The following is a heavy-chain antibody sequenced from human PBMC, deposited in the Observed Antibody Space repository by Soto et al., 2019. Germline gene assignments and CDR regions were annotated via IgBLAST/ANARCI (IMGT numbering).Heavy chain of an antibody. CDR3: ARGGNGDNVGYWYFDL. Sequence: QVQLVQSGAEVKKPGASVEVSCKASGYTFTTYYIHWVRHAPGQGLEWMGVINTGGVSTKYAQKFQDRVTMTSDTSTSPVYMDLSSLRSDDTAVYFCARGGNGDNVGYWYFDLWGRGTLVTVSP. V-gene: IGHV1-46*01. D-gene: IGHD4-17*01. J-gene: IGHJ2*01. CDR2: INTGGVST. CDR1: GYTFTTYY.